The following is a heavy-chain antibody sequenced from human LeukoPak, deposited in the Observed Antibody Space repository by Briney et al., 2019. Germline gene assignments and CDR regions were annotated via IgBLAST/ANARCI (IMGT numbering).Heavy chain of an antibody. CDR2: IYYSGST. CDR1: GFTFSSYA. D-gene: IGHD2-2*01. J-gene: IGHJ2*01. CDR3: ATSRAEL. V-gene: IGHV4-38-2*01. Sequence: KPGGSLRLSCAASGFTFSSYAMSWVRQPPGKGLEWIGSIYYSGSTYYNPSLKSRVTISVDTSKNQFSLKLSSVTAADTAVYYCATSRAELWGRGTLVTVSS.